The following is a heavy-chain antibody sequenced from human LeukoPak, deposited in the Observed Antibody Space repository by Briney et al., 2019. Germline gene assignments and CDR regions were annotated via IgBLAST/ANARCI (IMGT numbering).Heavy chain of an antibody. Sequence: ASVKVCCKPAGYTFTAYYMHWVRQAPGQGLEWMGWINPNSVGTNYAQKFQGRVTMTTATPISTASMDLSRLRSDDPAVYYCARSKGYCSSTSCYPWFDRWGQGTLVTVSS. CDR3: ARSKGYCSSTSCYPWFDR. J-gene: IGHJ5*02. D-gene: IGHD2-2*01. CDR2: INPNSVGT. V-gene: IGHV1-2*02. CDR1: GYTFTAYY.